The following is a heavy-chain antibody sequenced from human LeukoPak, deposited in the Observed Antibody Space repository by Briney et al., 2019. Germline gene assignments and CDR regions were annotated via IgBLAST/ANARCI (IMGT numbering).Heavy chain of an antibody. Sequence: GASVTVSCKASGGTFSSYAISWVRQAPGQGLEWMGRIIPILGIANYAQKFQGRVTITADKSTSTAYMELSSLRSEDTAVYYCARDRITMIGYWFDPWGQGTLVTVSS. D-gene: IGHD3-22*01. CDR3: ARDRITMIGYWFDP. CDR2: IIPILGIA. CDR1: GGTFSSYA. V-gene: IGHV1-69*04. J-gene: IGHJ5*02.